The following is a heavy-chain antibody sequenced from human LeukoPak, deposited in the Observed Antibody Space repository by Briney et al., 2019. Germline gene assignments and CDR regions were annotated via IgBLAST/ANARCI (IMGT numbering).Heavy chain of an antibody. J-gene: IGHJ6*03. CDR1: GGSISSGSYY. V-gene: IGHV4-61*02. Sequence: NPSQTLSLTCTVSGGSISSGSYYWSWIRQPAGKGLEWIGRIYTSGSTNCNPSLKSRVTISVDTSKNQFSLKLSSVTAADTAVYYCARGERQYQLLWDFYYYYMDVWGKGTTVTVSS. CDR3: ARGERQYQLLWDFYYYYMDV. CDR2: IYTSGST. D-gene: IGHD2-2*01.